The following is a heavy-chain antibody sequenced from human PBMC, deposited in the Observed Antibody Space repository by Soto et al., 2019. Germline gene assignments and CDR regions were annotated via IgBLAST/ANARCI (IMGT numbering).Heavy chain of an antibody. CDR2: INPSGGST. CDR3: VRGLIYDSSGYYFDY. Sequence: QVQLVQSGAEVKKPGASVKVSCKASGYTFTSYYMHWVRQAPGQGLEWMGIINPSGGSTRYAQKFQGRVTMTRDTSTGSVYMELSSLRSEDTAVYYCVRGLIYDSSGYYFDYWGQGTLVTVSS. D-gene: IGHD3-22*01. J-gene: IGHJ4*02. V-gene: IGHV1-46*01. CDR1: GYTFTSYY.